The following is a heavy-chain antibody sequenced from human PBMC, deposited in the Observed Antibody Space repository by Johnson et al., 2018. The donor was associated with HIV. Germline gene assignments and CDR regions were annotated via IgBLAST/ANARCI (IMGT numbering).Heavy chain of an antibody. CDR3: ARDSPYDYGSGDAFDI. CDR2: ISYDGSNK. CDR1: GFTFTSFA. D-gene: IGHD3-10*01. J-gene: IGHJ3*02. Sequence: QVQLVESGGGVVQPGRSLRLSCAASGFTFTSFAMHWVRQAPGKGLEWVAFISYDGSNKYYADSVKGRFTISRDNSKNTLYLQMNSLRAEDTAVYYCARDSPYDYGSGDAFDIWGQGTMVTVSS. V-gene: IGHV3-30*14.